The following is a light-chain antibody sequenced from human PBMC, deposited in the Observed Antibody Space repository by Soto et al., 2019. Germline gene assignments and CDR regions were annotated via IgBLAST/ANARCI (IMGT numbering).Light chain of an antibody. CDR2: DTN. V-gene: IGLV7-46*01. CDR3: LVSYSGVPV. Sequence: QTVVTQETSLTVSPGGTVTLTCGSSTGAVTSGHYPYWFQQKPGQAPRTLIYDTNNKHSWTPARFSGSLLGGKAALTLSGAQPEDEAEYYCLVSYSGVPVFGGGTKLTVL. J-gene: IGLJ2*01. CDR1: TGAVTSGHY.